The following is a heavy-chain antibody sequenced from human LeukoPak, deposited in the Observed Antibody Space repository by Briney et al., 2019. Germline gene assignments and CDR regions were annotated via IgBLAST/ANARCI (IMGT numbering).Heavy chain of an antibody. CDR3: ARYSYSGNDAFDI. CDR2: ISYSGSI. J-gene: IGHJ3*02. Sequence: PSETLSLTCIVSGGPISSYYWSWIRQPPGKGLGWIGYISYSGSINYNPSLKSRVTISVDTSKNQFSLKLSSVTAADTAVYYCARYSYSGNDAFDIWGQGTMVTVSS. CDR1: GGPISSYY. D-gene: IGHD1-26*01. V-gene: IGHV4-59*01.